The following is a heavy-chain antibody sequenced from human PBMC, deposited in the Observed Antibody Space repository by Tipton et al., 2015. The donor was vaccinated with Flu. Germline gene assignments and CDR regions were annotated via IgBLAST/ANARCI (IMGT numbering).Heavy chain of an antibody. CDR3: ARGSQGSGWPYYFDY. D-gene: IGHD6-19*01. CDR2: IYSAGAT. J-gene: IGHJ4*02. V-gene: IGHV3-53*01. CDR1: GFIVSNNY. Sequence: SLRLSCAASGFIVSNNYMNWVRQAPGKGLEWVSVIYSAGATYYADSVEGRFTISRDNSKNTVYLQIDSLRAEDTAVYYCARGSQGSGWPYYFDYWGQGTLVTVSS.